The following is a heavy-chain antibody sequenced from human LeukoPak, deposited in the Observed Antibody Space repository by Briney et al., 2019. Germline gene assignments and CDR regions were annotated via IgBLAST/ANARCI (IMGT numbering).Heavy chain of an antibody. D-gene: IGHD3-10*01. V-gene: IGHV3-23*01. Sequence: GGSLRLSCATSGFTFNGYNMNWVRQAPGKGLEWVSGISGSGSNTYYAESVKDRSIISRDSTKNTLFLQVNSLRVEDTAVYYCAKYVFSYGAGSYLAHWGRGTLVSVSS. J-gene: IGHJ4*02. CDR2: ISGSGSNT. CDR3: AKYVFSYGAGSYLAH. CDR1: GFTFNGYN.